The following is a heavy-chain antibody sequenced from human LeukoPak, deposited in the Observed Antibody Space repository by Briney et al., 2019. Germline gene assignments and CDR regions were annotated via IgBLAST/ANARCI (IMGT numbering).Heavy chain of an antibody. Sequence: GGSLRLSCAASGFTVSSNYMSWVRQAPGKGLEWVSVIYSGGSTYYADSVKGRFTISRDNSKNTLYLQMNSLRAEGTAVYYCARDSTIFGVVVALDVWGKGTTVTVSS. CDR3: ARDSTIFGVVVALDV. D-gene: IGHD3-3*01. CDR2: IYSGGST. CDR1: GFTVSSNY. J-gene: IGHJ6*04. V-gene: IGHV3-66*02.